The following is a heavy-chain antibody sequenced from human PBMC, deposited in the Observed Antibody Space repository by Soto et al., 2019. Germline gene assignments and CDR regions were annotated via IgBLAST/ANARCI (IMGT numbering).Heavy chain of an antibody. CDR3: ARDLDASGSYYTDY. J-gene: IGHJ4*02. V-gene: IGHV1-18*01. D-gene: IGHD3-10*01. CDR2: ISPHKGDT. CDR1: GYTFSSTG. Sequence: GASVKVSCKTSGYTFSSTGISWVRQAPGQGLEWMGWISPHKGDTYYAQRLQGRLTMTTDTSTSTAYMGLRNLRSDDTAVYFCARDLDASGSYYTDYWGQGTLVTVSS.